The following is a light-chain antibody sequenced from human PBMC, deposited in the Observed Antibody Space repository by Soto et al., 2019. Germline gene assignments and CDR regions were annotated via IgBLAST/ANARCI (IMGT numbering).Light chain of an antibody. J-gene: IGLJ1*01. Sequence: QSALTQPRSVSGSPGQSVTISCTGTSSDVGGYNYVSWYQQHPGKAPKIMIYDVSKRPSGVPDRFSGSKSGNTASLTISGLQAEDEADYYCCSYAGSHTFYVFGIGTKLTVL. CDR1: SSDVGGYNY. CDR3: CSYAGSHTFYV. CDR2: DVS. V-gene: IGLV2-11*01.